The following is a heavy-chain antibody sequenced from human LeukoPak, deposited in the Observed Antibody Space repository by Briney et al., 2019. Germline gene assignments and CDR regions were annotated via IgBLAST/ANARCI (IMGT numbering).Heavy chain of an antibody. CDR1: GFTFNRYA. Sequence: GGSLRLSCAASGFTFNRYAMIWVRQAPGKGLEWVAVISYDGSNKYYADSVKGRFTISRDNSKNTLYLQMNSLRAEDTAVYYSVGGYDAFDIWGQGTMVTVSS. CDR3: VGGYDAFDI. D-gene: IGHD3-10*01. V-gene: IGHV3-30-3*01. CDR2: ISYDGSNK. J-gene: IGHJ3*02.